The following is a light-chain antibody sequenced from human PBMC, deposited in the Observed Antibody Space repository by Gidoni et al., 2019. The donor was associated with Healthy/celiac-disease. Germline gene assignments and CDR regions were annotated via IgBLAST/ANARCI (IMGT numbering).Light chain of an antibody. J-gene: IGKJ4*01. CDR3: QQRSNWPPFT. V-gene: IGKV3-11*01. CDR1: QSVSSY. CDR2: DAY. Sequence: EIVLTQSPATLSLSPGERATLSCRASQSVSSYFAWYQQKPGQAPRLLIYDAYTRATGIPARFSGSGSGTDFTLTISSLEPEDFAVYYCQQRSNWPPFTFGGGTKVEIK.